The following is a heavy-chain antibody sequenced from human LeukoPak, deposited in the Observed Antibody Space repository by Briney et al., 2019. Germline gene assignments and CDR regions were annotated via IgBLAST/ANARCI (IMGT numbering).Heavy chain of an antibody. CDR3: AKVHTNIVVVPAANYFDY. Sequence: GGSLRLSCAASGFTFSSYGMSWVRQAPGKGLEWVSAISGSGGSTYYADSVKGRFTTSRDNSKNTLYLQMNSLRAEDTAVYYCAKVHTNIVVVPAANYFDYWGQGTLVTVSS. CDR1: GFTFSSYG. J-gene: IGHJ4*02. D-gene: IGHD2-2*01. CDR2: ISGSGGST. V-gene: IGHV3-23*01.